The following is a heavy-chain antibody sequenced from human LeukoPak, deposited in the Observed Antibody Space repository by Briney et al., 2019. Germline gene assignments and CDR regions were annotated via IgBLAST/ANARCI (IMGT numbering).Heavy chain of an antibody. CDR3: ARTLLVVAAMSAYWFDP. Sequence: ASVTVSCKASGGTFSSYAISWVRQAPGQGLEWMGGIITILGIANYAQKFQGRVTITADKSTSTAYMELSSLRSEDTAVYYCARTLLVVAAMSAYWFDPWGQGTLVTVSS. J-gene: IGHJ5*02. CDR1: GGTFSSYA. CDR2: IITILGIA. V-gene: IGHV1-69*10. D-gene: IGHD2-15*01.